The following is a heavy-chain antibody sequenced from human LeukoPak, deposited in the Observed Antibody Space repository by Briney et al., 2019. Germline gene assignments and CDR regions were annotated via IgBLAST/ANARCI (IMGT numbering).Heavy chain of an antibody. J-gene: IGHJ4*02. CDR1: GGSISSSSYY. V-gene: IGHV4-39*01. Sequence: SETLSLTCTVSGGSISSSSYYWGWIRQPPGKGLEWIGSIYYSGSTYYNPSLKSRVTISVDTSKNQFSLKLSSVTAADTAVYCCARPYSSGWYYFDYWGQGTLVTVSS. CDR2: IYYSGST. CDR3: ARPYSSGWYYFDY. D-gene: IGHD6-19*01.